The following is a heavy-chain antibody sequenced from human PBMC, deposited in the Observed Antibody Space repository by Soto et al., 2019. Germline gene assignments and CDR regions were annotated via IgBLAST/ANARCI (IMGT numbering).Heavy chain of an antibody. V-gene: IGHV5-51*01. J-gene: IGHJ3*02. CDR2: IYHGNSNS. D-gene: IGHD2-15*01. CDR1: GYGVSIHW. CDR3: ASDSHCDGGNCSMGGLDM. Sequence: ESLKISCKGSGYGVSIHWVAWLRQMHGKGLERVGIIYHGNSNSMYSPSYQGRLTIAGFTALSSRELQWDTLKPSDTAFYFCASDSHCDGGNCSMGGLDMWGQGTMVPVSS.